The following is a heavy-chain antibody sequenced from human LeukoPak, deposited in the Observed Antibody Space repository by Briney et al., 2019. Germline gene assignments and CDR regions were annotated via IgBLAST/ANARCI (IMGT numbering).Heavy chain of an antibody. D-gene: IGHD6-6*01. CDR3: TKLSGPYSSSYYFDH. CDR1: GFTFSSYA. CDR2: ISGGGGST. Sequence: GGSLRLSCAASGFTFSSYAMSWVRQAPGKGLEWDSGISGGGGSTYDADSVKGRFTISRDNSKNTLYLQMNSLRAEDTAVYYCTKLSGPYSSSYYFDHWGQGTLVTVSS. V-gene: IGHV3-23*01. J-gene: IGHJ4*02.